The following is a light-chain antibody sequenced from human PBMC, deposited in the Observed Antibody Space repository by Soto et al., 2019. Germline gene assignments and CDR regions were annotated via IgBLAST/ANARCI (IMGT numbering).Light chain of an antibody. V-gene: IGLV1-40*01. CDR2: GNK. J-gene: IGLJ2*01. CDR1: SSNIGAGSD. CDR3: QSYDNNLRGVL. Sequence: QAVVTQPPSVSGAPGQIVTISCTGSSSNIGAGSDVHWYQQSPGRVPKLLVYGNKHQPSGVPDRFSASKSGTSASLAITGLQADDEADYYCQSYDNNLRGVLFGGGTKVTVL.